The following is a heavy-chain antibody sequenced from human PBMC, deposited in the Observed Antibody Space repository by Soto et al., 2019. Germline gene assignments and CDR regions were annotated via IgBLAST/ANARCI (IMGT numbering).Heavy chain of an antibody. CDR2: IYYSGST. J-gene: IGHJ4*02. D-gene: IGHD5-12*01. V-gene: IGHV4-59*01. CDR1: CGSISSFY. CDR3: AKYRRTEAEGYRLND. Sequence: SETLSLTCSVSCGSISSFYWSWIRQPPEKGLEWIGYIYYSGSTNYNPSLPSRVTMSVDTSKNQFSLKLRSLTAADTPVYYCAKYRRTEAEGYRLNDWGPGTPVTVCS.